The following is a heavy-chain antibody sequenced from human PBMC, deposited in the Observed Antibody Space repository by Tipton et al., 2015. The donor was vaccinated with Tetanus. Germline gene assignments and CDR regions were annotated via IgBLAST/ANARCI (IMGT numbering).Heavy chain of an antibody. CDR1: GGSVNSGSYY. D-gene: IGHD3-10*01. J-gene: IGHJ6*02. Sequence: TLSLTCTVSGGSVNSGSYYWSWIRQPPGKGLEWIGYIYQSGSTSYSPSLESRVTISLETSKNQFSLRLSSVTAADTAVYYCARGTTMVRGVTSSGFYGMDVWGQGTQVTVSS. CDR3: ARGTTMVRGVTSSGFYGMDV. CDR2: IYQSGST. V-gene: IGHV4-61*01.